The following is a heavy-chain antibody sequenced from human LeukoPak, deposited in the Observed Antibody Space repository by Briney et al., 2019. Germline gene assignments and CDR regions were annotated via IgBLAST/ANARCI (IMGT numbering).Heavy chain of an antibody. Sequence: SETLSLTCTVSGGSISSYYWSWIRQPPGKGLEWIGYIYYSGSTNYNPSLKSRVTISVDTSKNQFSLKLSSVTAADTAVYYCARLYYHDSSGYGAFDIWGQGTMVTVSS. J-gene: IGHJ3*02. CDR3: ARLYYHDSSGYGAFDI. D-gene: IGHD3-22*01. V-gene: IGHV4-59*01. CDR1: GGSISSYY. CDR2: IYYSGST.